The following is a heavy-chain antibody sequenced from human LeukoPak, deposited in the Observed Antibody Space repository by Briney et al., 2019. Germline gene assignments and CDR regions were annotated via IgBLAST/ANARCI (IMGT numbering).Heavy chain of an antibody. CDR1: GFTFSSYC. CDR2: ISTSSSYI. V-gene: IGHV3-21*01. CDR3: ARTAIAAAAFYNWFDS. Sequence: GGSLRLSCAASGFTFSSYCMNWVRQAPGKGLEGVSFISTSSSYIHYAESVKGRFPISRDNARTSLSLQMNSLRAEDTAVYYCARTAIAAAAFYNWFDSWGQGTLVTVSS. J-gene: IGHJ5*01. D-gene: IGHD6-13*01.